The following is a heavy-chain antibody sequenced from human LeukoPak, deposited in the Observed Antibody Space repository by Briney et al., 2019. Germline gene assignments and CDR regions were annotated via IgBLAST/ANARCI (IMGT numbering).Heavy chain of an antibody. CDR3: AKPHASGIYLPYDN. J-gene: IGHJ4*02. D-gene: IGHD3-10*01. Sequence: PGGSLRLSCAASGFLFSDCTMSWLRQAPGEGLQWVSAITPNGGFATYAESVKGRFIISGDNSRNTLYLQMNSLRAEDTAVYYCAKPHASGIYLPYDNWGQGTPVTVSS. V-gene: IGHV3-23*01. CDR2: ITPNGGFA. CDR1: GFLFSDCT.